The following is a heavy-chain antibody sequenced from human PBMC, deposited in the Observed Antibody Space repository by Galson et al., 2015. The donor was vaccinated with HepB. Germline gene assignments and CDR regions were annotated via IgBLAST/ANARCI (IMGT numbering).Heavy chain of an antibody. CDR3: ATGEGSYYYDSSGYDDYYFDY. J-gene: IGHJ4*02. CDR1: GYTLTELS. Sequence: SVKVSCKVSGYTLTELSMHWVRQAPGKGLEWMGGFDPEDGETIYAQKFQGRVTMTEDTSTDTAYMELSSLRSEDTAVYYCATGEGSYYYDSSGYDDYYFDYWGQGTLVTVSS. V-gene: IGHV1-24*01. CDR2: FDPEDGET. D-gene: IGHD3-22*01.